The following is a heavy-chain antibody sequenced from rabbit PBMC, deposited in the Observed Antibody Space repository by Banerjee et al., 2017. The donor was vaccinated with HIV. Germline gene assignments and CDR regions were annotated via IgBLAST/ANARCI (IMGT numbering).Heavy chain of an antibody. D-gene: IGHD8-1*01. Sequence: QEQLEESGGDLVKPEGSLTLTCTASAFSFSNKYVMCWVRQAPGKGLEWIACINTISGDTVYATWAKGRFTISKASWTTVTLQMTSLTAADTATYFCARAGDNTGSDYWIRIWDLWGPGTLVTVS. V-gene: IGHV1S45*01. CDR1: AFSFSNKYV. CDR2: INTISGDT. J-gene: IGHJ6*01. CDR3: ARAGDNTGSDYWIRIWDL.